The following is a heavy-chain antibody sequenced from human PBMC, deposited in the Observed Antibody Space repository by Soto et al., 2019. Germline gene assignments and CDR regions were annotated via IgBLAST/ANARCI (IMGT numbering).Heavy chain of an antibody. V-gene: IGHV1-69*01. Sequence: VQLMQSGAEVKKPGSSVKVSCRPSEGTFTTNPTNWVGRPPGQGLEGMGGVISLFGTANYAHNFKGRVTITADQSTSTAYMELNSLRSDDTAVYYCAREVGYGDFSAALLDWGQGTLVTVSS. D-gene: IGHD4-17*01. CDR1: EGTFTTNP. CDR2: VISLFGTA. J-gene: IGHJ4*02. CDR3: AREVGYGDFSAALLD.